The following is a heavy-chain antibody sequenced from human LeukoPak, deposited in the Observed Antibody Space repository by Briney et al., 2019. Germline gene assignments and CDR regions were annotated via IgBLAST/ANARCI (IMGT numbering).Heavy chain of an antibody. Sequence: PGGSLRLSCVASGFTFSEYAMSWVRQAPGKGLDWVSAISVGGGSTYYADSVKGRFTISRDNAKNSLYLQMNSLRAEDTAVYYCARAKMFYYEGGTYYHAFDIWGQGTMVTVSS. CDR2: ISVGGGST. CDR1: GFTFSEYA. J-gene: IGHJ3*02. CDR3: ARAKMFYYEGGTYYHAFDI. D-gene: IGHD3-22*01. V-gene: IGHV3-23*01.